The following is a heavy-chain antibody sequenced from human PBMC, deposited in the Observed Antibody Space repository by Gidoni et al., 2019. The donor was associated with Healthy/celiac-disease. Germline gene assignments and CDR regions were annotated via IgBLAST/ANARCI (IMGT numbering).Heavy chain of an antibody. CDR2: IIPIFGTA. CDR3: ARAIGVVIIRDYYYYGMDV. D-gene: IGHD3-3*01. J-gene: IGHJ6*02. V-gene: IGHV1-69*01. CDR1: GGTFSSYA. Sequence: QVQLVPSGAEVKKPGSSVKVSCKASGGTFSSYAIRWVRHAPGQGLEWMGGIIPIFGTANYAQKFQGRVTITADESTSTAYMELSSLRSEDTAVYYCARAIGVVIIRDYYYYGMDVWGQGTTVTVSS.